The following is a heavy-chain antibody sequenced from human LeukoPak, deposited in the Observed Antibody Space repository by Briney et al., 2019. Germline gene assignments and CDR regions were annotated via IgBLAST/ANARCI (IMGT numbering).Heavy chain of an antibody. CDR1: GFTFSSYA. D-gene: IGHD6-19*01. V-gene: IGHV3-23*01. J-gene: IGHJ3*02. CDR2: ISGSGGST. CDR3: AKHQSTGWYAFDI. Sequence: GGSLRLSCAASGFTFSSYAMSWVRQAPGKGLEWVSTISGSGGSTYHADSVKGRFTISRDNSKNTLYLQMNSLRAEDTAVYYCAKHQSTGWYAFDIWGQGTMVTVSS.